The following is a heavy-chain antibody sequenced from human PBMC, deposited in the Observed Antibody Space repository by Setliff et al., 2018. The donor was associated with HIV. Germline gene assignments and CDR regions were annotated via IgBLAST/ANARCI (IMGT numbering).Heavy chain of an antibody. J-gene: IGHJ4*02. CDR3: TRTFDNFWSGYPKED. Sequence: GASVKVSCKASGYTFSSYSLHWVRQAPGQGLEWMGVINPHGGSTNYAQKFQGRVTMTRDTSTSTVYMELSSLRSDDTAVYYCTRTFDNFWSGYPKEDWGQGTLVTVS. CDR2: INPHGGST. CDR1: GYTFSSYS. V-gene: IGHV1-46*03. D-gene: IGHD3-3*01.